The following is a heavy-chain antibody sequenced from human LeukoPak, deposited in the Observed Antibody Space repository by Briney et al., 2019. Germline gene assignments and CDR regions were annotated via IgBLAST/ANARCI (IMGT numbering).Heavy chain of an antibody. CDR1: GGSISSSSYY. Sequence: SETLSLTCTVSGGSISSSSYYWGWIRQPPGKGPEWIGSIYYSGSTYYNPSLKSRVTISVDTSKNQFSLKLSSVTAADTAVYYCARDLRITMVRGVRGYWGQGTLVTVSS. CDR2: IYYSGST. J-gene: IGHJ4*02. V-gene: IGHV4-39*07. D-gene: IGHD3-10*01. CDR3: ARDLRITMVRGVRGY.